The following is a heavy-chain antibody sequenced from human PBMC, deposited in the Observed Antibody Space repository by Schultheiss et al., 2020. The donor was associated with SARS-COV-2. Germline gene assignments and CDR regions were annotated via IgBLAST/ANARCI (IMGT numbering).Heavy chain of an antibody. J-gene: IGHJ4*02. CDR3: ATWMPAATIDF. CDR1: GYSISSGYY. D-gene: IGHD6-13*01. Sequence: SETLSLTCAVSGYSISSGYYWGWIRQPPGKGLEWIGSIYHSGSTYYNPSLKSRVTISVDTSKNQFSLKLSSVTAEDTAVYYCATWMPAATIDFWGQGTLVTVSS. CDR2: IYHSGST. V-gene: IGHV4-38-2*01.